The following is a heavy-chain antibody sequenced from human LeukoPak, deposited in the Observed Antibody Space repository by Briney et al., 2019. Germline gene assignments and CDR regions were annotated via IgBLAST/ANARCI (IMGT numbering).Heavy chain of an antibody. V-gene: IGHV3-23*01. CDR1: GFTFSGCA. CDR3: AKGLFDWLSDSDY. Sequence: GGSLRLSCAASGFTFSGCAMSWVRQAPGKGLEWVSAIRGSGGTTYYADSVKGRFTISRDNSKDTLYLQMNSLGAEDTAVYYCAKGLFDWLSDSDYWGQGTLVTVSS. D-gene: IGHD3-9*01. J-gene: IGHJ4*02. CDR2: IRGSGGTT.